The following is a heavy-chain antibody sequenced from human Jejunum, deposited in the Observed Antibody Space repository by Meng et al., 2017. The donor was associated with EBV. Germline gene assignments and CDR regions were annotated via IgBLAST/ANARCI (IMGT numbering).Heavy chain of an antibody. V-gene: IGHV3-30-3*01. CDR1: GFTFSGHA. D-gene: IGHD3-16*01. CDR2: ISNDGNNK. J-gene: IGHJ4*02. CDR3: TREWGADY. Sequence: QGHLVGSGGGVVQAGRSLRLSWAASGFTFSGHAMQWVRQAPGKGLKWVALISNDGNNKYYADSVKGRFTISRDNSKNTLYLQMNSLRVDDTALYYCTREWGADYWGQGTLVTVSS.